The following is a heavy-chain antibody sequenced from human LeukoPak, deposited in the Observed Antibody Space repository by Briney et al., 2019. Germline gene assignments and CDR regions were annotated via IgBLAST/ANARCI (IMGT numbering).Heavy chain of an antibody. D-gene: IGHD4-23*01. V-gene: IGHV4-59*01. CDR3: AREVDDNGGNFDC. CDR2: IYYTGST. CDR1: GGSISSYY. J-gene: IGHJ4*02. Sequence: SETLSLTCTVSGGSISSYYWSWIRQPPVKGLEWIGYIYYTGSTNYNPSLKSRVTISLDTSKNQFSLKLSSVTAADTAVYYCAREVDDNGGNFDCWGQGTLVTVSS.